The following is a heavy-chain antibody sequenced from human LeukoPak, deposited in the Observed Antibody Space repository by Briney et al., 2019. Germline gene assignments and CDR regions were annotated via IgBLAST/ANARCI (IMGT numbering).Heavy chain of an antibody. V-gene: IGHV3-48*01. CDR3: AREGSYGGNPLDY. Sequence: GGSLRLSCAASGFTFNTYTMNWVRQAPGKGLEWVSYISGSSGIIDYADSVRGRFTISRDNAKNSLYLQMNSLRAEDTAVYYCAREGSYGGNPLDYWGQGTLVTVSS. CDR1: GFTFNTYT. CDR2: ISGSSGII. J-gene: IGHJ4*02. D-gene: IGHD4-23*01.